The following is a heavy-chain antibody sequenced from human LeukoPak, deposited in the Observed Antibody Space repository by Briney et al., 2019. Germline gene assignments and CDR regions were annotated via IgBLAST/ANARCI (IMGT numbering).Heavy chain of an antibody. CDR3: ARVRLSGWYYFDY. CDR2: INLNSGGT. V-gene: IGHV1-2*02. D-gene: IGHD6-19*01. J-gene: IGHJ4*02. Sequence: GASVKVSCKASGYTFTGYYMHWVRQAPGQGLEWMGWINLNSGGTNYAQKFQGRVTMTRDTSISTAYMELSRLRSDDTAVYYCARVRLSGWYYFDYWGQGTLVTVSS. CDR1: GYTFTGYY.